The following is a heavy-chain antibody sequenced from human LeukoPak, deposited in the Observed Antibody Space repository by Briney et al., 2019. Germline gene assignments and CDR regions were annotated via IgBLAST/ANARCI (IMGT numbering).Heavy chain of an antibody. Sequence: GGSLRLSCAASGFTFSSYAMSWVRQAPGKGLEGVSAISGSGGSTYYADSVKGRFTISRDNSKNTLYLQMNSLRAEDTAVYYCAKDLRYSITIFGVAYWGQGTLVTVSS. CDR2: ISGSGGST. D-gene: IGHD3-3*01. J-gene: IGHJ4*02. CDR3: AKDLRYSITIFGVAY. V-gene: IGHV3-23*01. CDR1: GFTFSSYA.